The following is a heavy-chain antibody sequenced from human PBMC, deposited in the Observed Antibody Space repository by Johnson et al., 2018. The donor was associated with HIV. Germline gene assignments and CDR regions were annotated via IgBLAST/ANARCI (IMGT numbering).Heavy chain of an antibody. Sequence: VQLVESGGGLVQPGRSLRLSCAASGFTFDDYAMHWVRQAPGKGLEWVSGISWNSGSIGYADSVKGRFTIYRDNAKNSLYLQMNSLRAEDTALYYCAKDVEYYDANDAFDIWGQGTMVTVSS. CDR1: GFTFDDYA. V-gene: IGHV3-9*01. D-gene: IGHD3-22*01. J-gene: IGHJ3*02. CDR2: ISWNSGSI. CDR3: AKDVEYYDANDAFDI.